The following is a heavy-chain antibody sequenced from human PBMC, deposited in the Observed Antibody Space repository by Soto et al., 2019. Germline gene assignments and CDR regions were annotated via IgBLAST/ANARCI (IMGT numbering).Heavy chain of an antibody. CDR1: GFTFTSSA. V-gene: IGHV1-58*01. Sequence: SVKVSCKASGFTFTSSAVQWVRQARGQRLEWIGWIVVGSGNTNYAQKFQERVTITRDMSTSTAYMELNSLRSEDTAVYYCAADPVSYYYGMDVWGQGTTVTVSS. CDR3: AADPVSYYYGMDV. CDR2: IVVGSGNT. J-gene: IGHJ6*02.